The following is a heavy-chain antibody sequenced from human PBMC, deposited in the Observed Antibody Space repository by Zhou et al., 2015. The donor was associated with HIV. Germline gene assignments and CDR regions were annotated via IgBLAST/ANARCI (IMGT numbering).Heavy chain of an antibody. D-gene: IGHD3-10*01. CDR1: GFTFNRYA. V-gene: IGHV3-23*01. Sequence: EVQLTESGGGLVQPGGSLRLSCEGSGFTFNRYAMTWVRQAPGKGLEWVSTLNNHGTDINYGDSVKGRFTISRDNSKNTVFLQMNSLRADDTALYYCATRTSSSYGTLYWYFDLWGRAPWSLSRQ. CDR2: LNNHGTDI. CDR3: ATRTSSSYGTLYWYFDL. J-gene: IGHJ2*01.